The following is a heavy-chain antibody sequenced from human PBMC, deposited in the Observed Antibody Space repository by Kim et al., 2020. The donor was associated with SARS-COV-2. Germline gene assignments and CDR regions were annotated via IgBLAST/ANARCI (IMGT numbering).Heavy chain of an antibody. CDR1: GFTFSTYW. CDR2: INSDGSDT. D-gene: IGHD3-9*01. J-gene: IGHJ4*02. V-gene: IGHV3-74*01. CDR3: ARPLTGTNCYDY. Sequence: GGSLRLSCAASGFTFSTYWMNGVRQVPGKGLVWLSRINSDGSDTAYADSVKGRFTISRDNAKSTLYLQLNSLRAEDTALYYCARPLTGTNCYDYWGQGT.